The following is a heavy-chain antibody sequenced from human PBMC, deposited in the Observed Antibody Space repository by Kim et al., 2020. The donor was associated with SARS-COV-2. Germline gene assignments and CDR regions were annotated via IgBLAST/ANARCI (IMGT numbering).Heavy chain of an antibody. J-gene: IGHJ4*02. CDR2: RT. CDR3: GRATVWAHFDY. Sequence: RTNHNPTHKSRVHISVDTSKDQFSLKRGSVTAADTAVYYCGRATVWAHFDYWGQGTLVTVSS. D-gene: IGHD2-8*01. V-gene: IGHV4-59*01.